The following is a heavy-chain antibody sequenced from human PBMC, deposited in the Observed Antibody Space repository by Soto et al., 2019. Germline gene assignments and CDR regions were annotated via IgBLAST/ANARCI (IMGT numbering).Heavy chain of an antibody. CDR2: IYYSGST. J-gene: IGHJ4*02. V-gene: IGHV4-59*01. Sequence: SETLSLTCTVSGGSISSYYWSRIRQPPGEGLEWIGYIYYSGSTNYNPSLKSRVTISVDTSKNQFSLKLSSVTAADTAVYYCARVRGSGWADYWGQGTLVTVSS. D-gene: IGHD6-19*01. CDR1: GGSISSYY. CDR3: ARVRGSGWADY.